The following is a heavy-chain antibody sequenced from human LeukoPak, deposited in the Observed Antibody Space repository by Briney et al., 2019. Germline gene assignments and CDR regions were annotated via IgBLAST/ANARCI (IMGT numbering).Heavy chain of an antibody. CDR3: ARESRGYCSSTSCLHDAFDI. V-gene: IGHV1-18*01. CDR1: GYTFTSYG. D-gene: IGHD2-2*03. CDR2: ISAYNGNT. J-gene: IGHJ3*02. Sequence: ASVKVSCRASGYTFTSYGISWVRQAPGQGLEWMGWISAYNGNTNYAQKLQGRVTMTTDTSTSTAYMELRSLRSDDTAVYYCARESRGYCSSTSCLHDAFDIWGQGTMVTVSS.